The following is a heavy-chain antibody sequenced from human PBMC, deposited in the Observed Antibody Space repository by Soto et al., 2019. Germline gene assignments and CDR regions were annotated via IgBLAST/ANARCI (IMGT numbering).Heavy chain of an antibody. Sequence: ASVKVSCKASGYTFTSYDINWVRQATGQGLEWMGWMNPNSGNTGYAQKFQGRVTMTRNTSISTAYMELSSLRSEDTAVYYCATSPGIAADDAFDIWGQGTMVTVSS. CDR3: ATSPGIAADDAFDI. CDR1: GYTFTSYD. J-gene: IGHJ3*02. D-gene: IGHD6-13*01. CDR2: MNPNSGNT. V-gene: IGHV1-8*01.